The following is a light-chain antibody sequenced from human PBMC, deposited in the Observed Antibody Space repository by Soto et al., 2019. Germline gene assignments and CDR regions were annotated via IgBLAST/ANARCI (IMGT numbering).Light chain of an antibody. J-gene: IGKJ1*01. CDR3: QQYDSSWT. CDR1: QSVPSNF. V-gene: IGKV3-20*01. Sequence: EIVLTQSPGTLSLSPGERATLYCRASQSVPSNFLAWYQQRPGQAPTLLIYDVSRRAAVIPDRFSGSGSGTDFTLTISRLEPEDFAVYYCQQYDSSWTFGQGTKVEIK. CDR2: DVS.